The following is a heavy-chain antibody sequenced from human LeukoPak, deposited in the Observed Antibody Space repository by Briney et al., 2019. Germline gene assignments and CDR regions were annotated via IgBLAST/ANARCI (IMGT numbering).Heavy chain of an antibody. Sequence: LRLSCAASGFTFSSYAMHWVRQAPGKGLEWVAVISYDGSNKYYADSVKGRFTIPRDNSKNTLYLQMNSLRAEDTAVYYCASQRDDFWSGYYPWGQGTLVTVSS. V-gene: IGHV3-30*04. CDR1: GFTFSSYA. CDR3: ASQRDDFWSGYYP. D-gene: IGHD3-3*01. CDR2: ISYDGSNK. J-gene: IGHJ4*02.